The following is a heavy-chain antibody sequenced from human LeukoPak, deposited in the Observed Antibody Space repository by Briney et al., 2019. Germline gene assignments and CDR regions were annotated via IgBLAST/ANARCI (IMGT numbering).Heavy chain of an antibody. CDR1: GYTFTSYD. CDR2: LNPDNGNT. CDR3: ATGSYDTFDI. Sequence: ASVKVSCKASGYTFTSYDINWVRQATGQGLEWMGFLNPDNGNTGYAQKFQGRVRITRNTAISTAYMELSSLRSEDTAVYYCATGSYDTFDIWGQGTMVTVSS. V-gene: IGHV1-8*03. J-gene: IGHJ3*02. D-gene: IGHD3-10*01.